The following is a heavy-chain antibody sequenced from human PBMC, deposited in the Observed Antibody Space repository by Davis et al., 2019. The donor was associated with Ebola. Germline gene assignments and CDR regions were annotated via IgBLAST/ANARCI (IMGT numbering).Heavy chain of an antibody. J-gene: IGHJ4*02. CDR3: ARGRDTTGYFVY. CDR1: GYTFTSYD. V-gene: IGHV7-4-1*02. Sequence: AASVKVSCKASGYTFTSYDINWVRQAPGQGLEWMGWINTSTGNPTYAQGFTGRFVFSFDTSVRTTYLQINSLKSEDTAVYYCARGRDTTGYFVYWGQGTLVTVSS. D-gene: IGHD3-22*01. CDR2: INTSTGNP.